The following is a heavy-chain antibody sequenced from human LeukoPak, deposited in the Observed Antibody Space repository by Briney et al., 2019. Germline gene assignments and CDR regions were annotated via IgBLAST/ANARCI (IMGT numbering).Heavy chain of an antibody. V-gene: IGHV1-69*13. J-gene: IGHJ4*02. D-gene: IGHD3-22*01. CDR2: IIPIFGTA. Sequence: GASVKVSCKASGGTFSSYAISWVRQAPGQGLEWMGGIIPIFGTANYAQKFQGRVTITADESTSTAYMELSSLRSEDTAVYYCATGYYYDSSGYPYFDYWGQGTLVTVSS. CDR3: ATGYYYDSSGYPYFDY. CDR1: GGTFSSYA.